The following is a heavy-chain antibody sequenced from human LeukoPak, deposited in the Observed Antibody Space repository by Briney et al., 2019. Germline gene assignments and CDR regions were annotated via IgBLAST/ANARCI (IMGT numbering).Heavy chain of an antibody. D-gene: IGHD4-11*01. V-gene: IGHV1-8*03. CDR2: MNPNSGNA. CDR1: GYPFTAYY. CDR3: ARVGYSNSYDY. Sequence: ASVKVSCKASGYPFTAYYIHWVRQATGQGLEWMGWMNPNSGNAGYAQKFQDRVTITWDASIRTAYMDLSSLRSEDTAVYYCARVGYSNSYDYWGQGTLVTVSS. J-gene: IGHJ4*02.